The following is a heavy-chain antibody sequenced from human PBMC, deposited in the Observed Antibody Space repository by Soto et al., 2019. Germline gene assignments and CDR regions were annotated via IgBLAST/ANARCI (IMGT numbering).Heavy chain of an antibody. D-gene: IGHD5-12*01. V-gene: IGHV4-31*11. Sequence: QVQLQESGPGLGKPSQTLSLTCAVSGGSISSGGYYWSWIRQHPGKGLEWIGYIYYSWSTSYNPYLKSRVTISVDTSKNRFALKLSSVTAADTAVYYCARAPRWLQLRAFAYWGQGTLVAVSS. CDR1: GGSISSGGYY. CDR2: IYYSWST. CDR3: ARAPRWLQLRAFAY. J-gene: IGHJ4*02.